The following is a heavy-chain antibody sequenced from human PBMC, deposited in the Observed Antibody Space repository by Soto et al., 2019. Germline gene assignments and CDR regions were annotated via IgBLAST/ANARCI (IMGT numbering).Heavy chain of an antibody. Sequence: QVQLQQWRAGLLKPSETLSLTCAVYGGSFSGYYWSWIRQPPGKGLEWIGEINHSGSTNYNPPLKCRVTISVDTSKNQFSRQLSSVTAADTAVYYCARGVGSYSFSSAVFDYWGQGSLVTVSS. CDR3: ARGVGSYSFSSAVFDY. D-gene: IGHD6-6*01. CDR1: GGSFSGYY. V-gene: IGHV4-34*01. J-gene: IGHJ4*02. CDR2: INHSGST.